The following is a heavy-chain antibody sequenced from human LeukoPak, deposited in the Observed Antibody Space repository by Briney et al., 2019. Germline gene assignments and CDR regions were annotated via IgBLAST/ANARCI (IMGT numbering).Heavy chain of an antibody. Sequence: PSETLSLTCAVYGGSFSGYYWSWIRQPPGKGLEWIGYIYYSGSTNYNPSLKSRVTISVDTSKNQFSLKLSSVTAADTAVYYCAREAYSSGWSFDYWGQGTLVTVSS. J-gene: IGHJ4*02. D-gene: IGHD6-19*01. CDR1: GGSFSGYY. V-gene: IGHV4-59*01. CDR3: AREAYSSGWSFDY. CDR2: IYYSGST.